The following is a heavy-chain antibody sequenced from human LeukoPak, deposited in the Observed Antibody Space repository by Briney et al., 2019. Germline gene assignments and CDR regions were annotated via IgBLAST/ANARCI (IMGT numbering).Heavy chain of an antibody. Sequence: SETLSLTRAVSGDSISSNYCWRWVRQFPGKGLEWIGEVYRRGSTSYNPSLKSRVTISVDTSKNQFSLKVNSVTAADTGVYYCASKSTDHGELRFDYWGQGTLVTVSS. CDR2: VYRRGST. D-gene: IGHD4-17*01. CDR1: GDSISSNYC. V-gene: IGHV4-4*02. J-gene: IGHJ4*02. CDR3: ASKSTDHGELRFDY.